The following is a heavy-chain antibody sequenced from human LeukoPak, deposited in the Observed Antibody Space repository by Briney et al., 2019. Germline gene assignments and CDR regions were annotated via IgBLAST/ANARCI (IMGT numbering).Heavy chain of an antibody. CDR2: IYPGDSDT. CDR1: GYSFTSYW. J-gene: IGHJ5*02. CDR3: ARPGGRRVLSQEGAPNWFDA. Sequence: TGESLKISCSGSGYSFTSYWIGWVRQMPGKGLEWMGIIYPGDSDTRYSPSFQGQVTISADKSISTAYLQWSSLKASDTAMYHCARPGGRRVLSQEGAPNWFDAWGEGTLVTVSS. D-gene: IGHD3-16*01. V-gene: IGHV5-51*01.